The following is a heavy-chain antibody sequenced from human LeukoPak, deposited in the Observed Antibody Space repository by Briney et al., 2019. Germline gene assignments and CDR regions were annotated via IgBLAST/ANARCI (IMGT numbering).Heavy chain of an antibody. J-gene: IGHJ2*01. V-gene: IGHV3-30*02. CDR1: GFTFSSYG. D-gene: IGHD2-15*01. Sequence: PGGSLRLSCAASGFTFSSYGMHWVRQAPGKGLEWVAFIRYDGSNKYYADSVKGRFTISRDNSKNTLYLQMNSLRAEDTAVYYCARDSDVVVVAATRDWYFDLWGRGTLVTVSS. CDR2: IRYDGSNK. CDR3: ARDSDVVVVAATRDWYFDL.